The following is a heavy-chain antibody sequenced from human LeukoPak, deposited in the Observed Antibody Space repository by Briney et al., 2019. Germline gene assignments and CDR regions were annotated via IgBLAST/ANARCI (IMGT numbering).Heavy chain of an antibody. CDR2: IYYSGST. D-gene: IGHD3-22*01. V-gene: IGHV4-59*01. J-gene: IGHJ5*02. CDR3: ARSGYLAWFDP. Sequence: SGTLSLTCTVSGGSISSYYWSWIRQPPGKGLEWIGYIYYSGSTYYNPSLKSRVTISVDTSKNQFSLKLSSVTAADTAVYYCARSGYLAWFDPWGQGTLVTVSS. CDR1: GGSISSYY.